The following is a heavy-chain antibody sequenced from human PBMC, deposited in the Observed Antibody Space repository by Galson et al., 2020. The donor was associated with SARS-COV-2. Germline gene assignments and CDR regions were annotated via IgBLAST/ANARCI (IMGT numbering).Heavy chain of an antibody. Sequence: ASVKVSCKASGYTFTSYAMNWVRQAPGQGLEWMGWINTNTGNPTYAQGFTGRFVFSLDTSVSTAYLQISSLKAEDTAVYYCARTLRDGYTQGDAFDIWGQGTMVTVSS. V-gene: IGHV7-4-1*02. J-gene: IGHJ3*02. CDR2: INTNTGNP. D-gene: IGHD5-12*01. CDR1: GYTFTSYA. CDR3: ARTLRDGYTQGDAFDI.